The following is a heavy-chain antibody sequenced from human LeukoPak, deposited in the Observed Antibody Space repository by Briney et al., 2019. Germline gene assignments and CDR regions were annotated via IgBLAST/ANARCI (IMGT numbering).Heavy chain of an antibody. CDR1: GGSFSGYY. J-gene: IGHJ4*02. CDR2: INHSGST. CDR3: ARCCPQSALFDY. V-gene: IGHV4-34*01. Sequence: SETLSLTCAVYGGSFSGYYWSWIRQPPGKGLEWIGEINHSGSTNYNPSLKSRVTISVDTSKNQFSLKLSSVTAADTAVYYCARCCPQSALFDYWGQGTLVTVSS.